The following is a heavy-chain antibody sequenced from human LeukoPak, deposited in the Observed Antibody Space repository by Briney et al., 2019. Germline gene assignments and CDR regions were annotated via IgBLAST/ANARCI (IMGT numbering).Heavy chain of an antibody. CDR1: GFTFSSYS. CDR3: VKNGVYTSGWYGGYFDY. J-gene: IGHJ4*02. Sequence: GGSLRLSCAAPGFTFSSYSMNWVRQAPGKGLKWVSSLSSSSSYMYYANSVKGRFTISRDNAKNSLYLQMNSLRAEDTAVYYCVKNGVYTSGWYGGYFDYWGQGTLVTVSS. D-gene: IGHD6-19*01. CDR2: LSSSSSYM. V-gene: IGHV3-21*01.